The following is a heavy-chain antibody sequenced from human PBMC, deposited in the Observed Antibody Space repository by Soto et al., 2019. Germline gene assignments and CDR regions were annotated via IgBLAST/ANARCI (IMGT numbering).Heavy chain of an antibody. CDR1: GYTFTSYA. Sequence: QVQLGQSGAEEKKPGASVKVSCKASGYTFTSYAMHWVRQAPGQRLEWMGWINAGNGNTKYSQKVQGRVTNTRDTAGSTANVEQSSLRSEVTAGYYCAGDPGLLWFGELHDYYGIDVWGQGTTVTVSS. J-gene: IGHJ6*02. V-gene: IGHV1-3*05. CDR2: INAGNGNT. D-gene: IGHD3-10*01. CDR3: AGDPGLLWFGELHDYYGIDV.